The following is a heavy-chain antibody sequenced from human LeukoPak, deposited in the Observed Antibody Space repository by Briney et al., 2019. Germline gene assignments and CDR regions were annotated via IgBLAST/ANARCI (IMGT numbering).Heavy chain of an antibody. CDR2: IYYSGST. CDR3: ARAQLHAQFPLDY. J-gene: IGHJ4*02. D-gene: IGHD4-23*01. CDR1: GGSISSYY. Sequence: SETLSLTCTVSGGSISSYYWSWIRQPPGKGLEWIGYIYYSGSTNYNPSLKSRVTISVDTSKNQFSLKLSSVTAADTAVYYCARAQLHAQFPLDYWGQGTLVTVSS. V-gene: IGHV4-59*12.